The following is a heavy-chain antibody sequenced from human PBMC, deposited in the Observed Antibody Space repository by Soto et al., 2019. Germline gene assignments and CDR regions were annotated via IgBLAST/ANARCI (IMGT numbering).Heavy chain of an antibody. CDR3: AKDQVVVPQYYFDY. Sequence: GGSLRLSCAASGFTFSSYAMSWVRQAPGNGLEWVSAISGSGGSTYYADSVKGRFTISRDNSKNTLYLQMNSLRAEDTAVYYCAKDQVVVPQYYFDYWGQGTLVTVSS. CDR2: ISGSGGST. D-gene: IGHD2-15*01. J-gene: IGHJ4*02. V-gene: IGHV3-23*01. CDR1: GFTFSSYA.